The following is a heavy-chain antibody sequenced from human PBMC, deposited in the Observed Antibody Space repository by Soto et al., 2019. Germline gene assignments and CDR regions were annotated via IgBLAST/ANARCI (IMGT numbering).Heavy chain of an antibody. CDR1: GGTFSSYT. CDR3: ARGGNGGYFDY. V-gene: IGHV1-69*02. CDR2: IIPILGIA. Sequence: QVQLVQSGAEVKKPGSSVKVSCKASGGTFSSYTISWVRQAPGQGLEWMGRIIPILGIANYAQKFQGRVTITADKSTSTAYMELSSLRSEDTAVYYCARGGNGGYFDYWGQGTLVTVSS. D-gene: IGHD3-16*01. J-gene: IGHJ4*02.